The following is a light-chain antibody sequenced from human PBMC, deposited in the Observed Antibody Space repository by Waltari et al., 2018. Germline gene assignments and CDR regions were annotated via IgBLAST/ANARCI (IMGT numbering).Light chain of an antibody. CDR2: DAA. CDR3: QQYHNWPPLT. Sequence: EVVMTQSPAPLSVSPGERAILSCRASQDVTTNLAWYQQKPGQALRVLIYDAATRATGIPARFSGSGSGAEFTLTISSLQSEDSAVYYCQQYHNWPPLTFGGGTNVEIK. J-gene: IGKJ4*01. CDR1: QDVTTN. V-gene: IGKV3-15*01.